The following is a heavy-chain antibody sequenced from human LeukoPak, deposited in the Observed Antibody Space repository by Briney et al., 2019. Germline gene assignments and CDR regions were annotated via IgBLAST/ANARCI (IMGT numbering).Heavy chain of an antibody. Sequence: GGSLRLSCVVSGFTFSIYAMAWVRQAPGKGLEWVSGISDQTYYTDSVRGRFTISRDNSKNTLYLQMNSLRAKDTAVYYCAKGQASVTYKYFFDYWGQGTLVTVSS. CDR2: ISDQT. D-gene: IGHD4-17*01. CDR1: GFTFSIYA. CDR3: AKGQASVTYKYFFDY. V-gene: IGHV3-23*01. J-gene: IGHJ4*02.